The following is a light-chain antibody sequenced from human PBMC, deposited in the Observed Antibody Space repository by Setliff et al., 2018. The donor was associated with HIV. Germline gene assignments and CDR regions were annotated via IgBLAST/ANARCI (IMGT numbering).Light chain of an antibody. CDR2: EDN. Sequence: QSALTQPAAVSGSPGQSITISCTGSNSNIGTYNLVSWYQQVPGRAPRLMIFEDNKRPSGVSDRFSGSKSGYTASLPLSGLQTGDEADYYCCPYAGRNTFHMIFGGGTKVTVL. J-gene: IGLJ2*01. V-gene: IGLV2-23*02. CDR1: NSNIGTYNL. CDR3: CPYAGRNTFHMI.